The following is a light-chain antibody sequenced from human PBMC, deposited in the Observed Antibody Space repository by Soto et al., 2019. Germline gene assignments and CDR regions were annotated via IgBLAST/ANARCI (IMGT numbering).Light chain of an antibody. CDR1: QTISSW. V-gene: IGKV1-5*03. Sequence: DIQMTQSPSTLSGSVGDRVTITCRASQTISSWLAWYQQKPGKAPKLLIYKASTLKSGYPSRFSGSGSGTEFTLTISSLQPDDFGTYYCQLYNSYSEAFGQGTKVELK. CDR2: KAS. CDR3: QLYNSYSEA. J-gene: IGKJ1*01.